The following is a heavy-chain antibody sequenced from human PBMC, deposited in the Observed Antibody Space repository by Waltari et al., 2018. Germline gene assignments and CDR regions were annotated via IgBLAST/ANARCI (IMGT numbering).Heavy chain of an antibody. Sequence: QLQESGPGLVKLSGTLSLTCAVSGDSMLTTYWWSWVRQPPGKGLEWIGQVHGSGRTNYNPSFASRVTVSLDTSTSQFSLKVTSAAAADTAVYYCARDRGRGLYLDSWGQGTLVTVSP. CDR3: ARDRGRGLYLDS. D-gene: IGHD2-15*01. V-gene: IGHV4-4*02. J-gene: IGHJ4*02. CDR2: VHGSGRT. CDR1: GDSMLTTYW.